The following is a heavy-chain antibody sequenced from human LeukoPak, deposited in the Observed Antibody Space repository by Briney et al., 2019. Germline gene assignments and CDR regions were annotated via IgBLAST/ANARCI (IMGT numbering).Heavy chain of an antibody. D-gene: IGHD5-12*01. J-gene: IGHJ6*03. CDR1: GGSISSSSYY. V-gene: IGHV4-39*01. CDR2: IYYSGST. CDR3: ARQGGGYDPYYYYYMDV. Sequence: SETLSLTCTVSGGSISSSSYYWGWIRQPPGKGLEWIGSIYYSGSTYYNPSLKSRVTISADTSKNQFSLKLSSVTAADTAVYYCARQGGGYDPYYYYYMDVWGKGTTVTVSS.